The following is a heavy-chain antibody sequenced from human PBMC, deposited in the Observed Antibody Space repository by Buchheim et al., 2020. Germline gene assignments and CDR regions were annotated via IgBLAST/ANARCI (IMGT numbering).Heavy chain of an antibody. CDR2: INPNSGGT. Sequence: QVQLVQSGAELRKPGASVMVSCKASGYTFIGYYMHWVRQAPGQGLEWMGWINPNSGGTYYAQKFQGRVTMTRDTSINTAYMELSRLRSDDTAVYYFSRPQVALATIGGSFDYWGQGTL. CDR1: GYTFIGYY. CDR3: SRPQVALATIGGSFDY. V-gene: IGHV1-2*02. D-gene: IGHD5-24*01. J-gene: IGHJ4*02.